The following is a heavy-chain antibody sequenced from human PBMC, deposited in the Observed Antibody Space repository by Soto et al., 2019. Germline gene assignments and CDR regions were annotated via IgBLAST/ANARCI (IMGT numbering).Heavy chain of an antibody. D-gene: IGHD1-26*01. CDR3: ARRSSGSYYAAFDV. CDR1: GFTFSTYP. V-gene: IGHV3-23*01. Sequence: EEQLLESGGGLVQPGGSLRLSCAASGFTFSTYPMTWVRQAPGKGLEWVSSIHGSGETTYYAESVKGRFIISRDNSKNTLYLQKDSLTADDTAVYFCARRSSGSYYAAFDVWGQGTMVTVSS. CDR2: IHGSGETT. J-gene: IGHJ3*01.